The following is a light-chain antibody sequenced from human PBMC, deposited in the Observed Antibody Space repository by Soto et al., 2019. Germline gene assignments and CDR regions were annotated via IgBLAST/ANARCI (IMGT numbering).Light chain of an antibody. CDR1: RSNIGSNS. CDR3: AAWADSLNGPV. Sequence: QSVLTQPPSASGTPGQRVSISCSGSRSNIGSNSVNWYQHLPGTAPKLFIYDNNERPSGVPDRISGSKSGSAASLAISGLQSEDEPDYYCAAWADSLNGPVFGTGTKVTVL. J-gene: IGLJ1*01. V-gene: IGLV1-44*01. CDR2: DNN.